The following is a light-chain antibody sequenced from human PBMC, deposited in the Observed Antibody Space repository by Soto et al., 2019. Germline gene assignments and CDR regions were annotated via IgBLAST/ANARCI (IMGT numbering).Light chain of an antibody. CDR2: DAS. CDR3: QHRMNWPLT. Sequence: EIVLTQSPGTLSLSPGERAILSYRASQTISSYLLWYQQKPGQAPRLLIYDASNRATGIPARFSGSGSETDFTLTISSLEPEDFAVYYCQHRMNWPLTFGQGTRLEIK. CDR1: QTISSY. J-gene: IGKJ5*01. V-gene: IGKV3-11*01.